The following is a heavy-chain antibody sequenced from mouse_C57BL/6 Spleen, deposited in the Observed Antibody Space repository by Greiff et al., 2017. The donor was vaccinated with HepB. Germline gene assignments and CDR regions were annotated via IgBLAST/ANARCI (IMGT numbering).Heavy chain of an antibody. CDR2: IWRGGST. CDR1: GFSLTSYG. V-gene: IGHV2-5*01. Sequence: VKLMESGPGLVQPSQSLSITCTVSGFSLTSYGVHWVRQSPGKGLEWLGVIWRGGSTDYNAAFMSRLSITKDNSKSQVFFKMNSLQADDTAIYYCAKNEVYYGNYDAMDYWGQGTSVTVSS. J-gene: IGHJ4*01. D-gene: IGHD2-1*01. CDR3: AKNEVYYGNYDAMDY.